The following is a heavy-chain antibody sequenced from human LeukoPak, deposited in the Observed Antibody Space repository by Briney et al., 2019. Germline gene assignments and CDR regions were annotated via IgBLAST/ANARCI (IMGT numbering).Heavy chain of an antibody. V-gene: IGHV3-48*03. CDR3: VRGRLLRSTKYFYY. CDR2: IDAGATST. CDR1: GFPVTKYV. Sequence: GGSLRLSCAASGFPVTKYVMHWVRQAPGKGLEWVSYIDAGATSTNYADSVWGRFTLSRDNAQNSVHLQMNRLRDEDTAVYYCVRGRLLRSTKYFYYWGQGALVTVSS. J-gene: IGHJ4*02. D-gene: IGHD2-15*01.